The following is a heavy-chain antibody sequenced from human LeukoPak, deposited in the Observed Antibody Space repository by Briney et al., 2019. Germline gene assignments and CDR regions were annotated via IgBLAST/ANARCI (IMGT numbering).Heavy chain of an antibody. J-gene: IGHJ2*01. Sequence: SETLSLTCTVSGGSISSYYWSWIRQPPGKGLEWIGYIYYSGSTNYNPSLKSRVTISVDTSKNQFSLKLSSVTAADTAVYYCAREATVTMRYFDLWGRGTLVTVSS. CDR2: IYYSGST. V-gene: IGHV4-59*01. D-gene: IGHD4-17*01. CDR1: GGSISSYY. CDR3: AREATVTMRYFDL.